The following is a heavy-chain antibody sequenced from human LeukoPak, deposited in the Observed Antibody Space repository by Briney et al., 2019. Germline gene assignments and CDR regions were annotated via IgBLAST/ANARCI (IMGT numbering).Heavy chain of an antibody. CDR1: GDSMNSHY. D-gene: IGHD4-17*01. V-gene: IGHV4-59*11. CDR3: AGDPTTVTKGLDI. J-gene: IGHJ3*02. CDR2: ISYIGST. Sequence: TSETLSLTCTVSGDSMNSHYWSWIRQPPGKGLEWIGYISYIGSTNYNPSLKSRVTISVDTSKNQFSLKLSSVTAADTAVYYCAGDPTTVTKGLDIWGKGTMVTVSS.